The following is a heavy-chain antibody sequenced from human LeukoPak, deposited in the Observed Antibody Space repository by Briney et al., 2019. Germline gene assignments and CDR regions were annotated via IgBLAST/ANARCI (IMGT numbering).Heavy chain of an antibody. D-gene: IGHD3-9*01. CDR3: AKGGGFDWLNYYYMDV. CDR1: GFAFTTYA. V-gene: IGHV3-30*18. J-gene: IGHJ6*03. CDR2: ISFDGRNE. Sequence: GGSLRLSCAASGFAFTTYAMHWVRQAAGKGLEWVAEISFDGRNEEYVDSVKGRFTISRDNSKNTLYLQMSSLRAEDTAVYYCAKGGGFDWLNYYYMDVWGKGTTVIISS.